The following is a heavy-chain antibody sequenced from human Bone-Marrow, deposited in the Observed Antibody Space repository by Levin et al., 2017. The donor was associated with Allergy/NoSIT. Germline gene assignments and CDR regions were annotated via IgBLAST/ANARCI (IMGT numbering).Heavy chain of an antibody. CDR2: ITTSVRGSGPTI. D-gene: IGHD2-8*01. CDR1: GFTFSDYY. CDR3: ARDIYCKNGVCRGGAYYYGLSV. J-gene: IGHJ6*02. Sequence: GESLKISCAASGFTFSDYYMAWVRQAPGKGLEWVSYITTSVRGSGPTIYYADSVKGRFIISRDDAQHSLSLQMNSLRAEDTAVYFCARDIYCKNGVCRGGAYYYGLSVWGQGATVTVSS. V-gene: IGHV3-11*01.